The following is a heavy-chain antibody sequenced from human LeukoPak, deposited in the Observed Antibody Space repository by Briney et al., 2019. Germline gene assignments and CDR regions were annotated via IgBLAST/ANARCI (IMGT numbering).Heavy chain of an antibody. CDR3: AKGGGATTYNFDY. V-gene: IGHV3-23*01. D-gene: IGHD5-24*01. Sequence: GGSLRLSCAASEFTFSSYAMTWVRQAPGKGLEWVSPFSGSGGGTSYAVSVKGRFTISRDNSKNTVNLQMNSLRAEDTAVYYCAKGGGATTYNFDYWGQGTLVTVSS. J-gene: IGHJ4*02. CDR2: FSGSGGGT. CDR1: EFTFSSYA.